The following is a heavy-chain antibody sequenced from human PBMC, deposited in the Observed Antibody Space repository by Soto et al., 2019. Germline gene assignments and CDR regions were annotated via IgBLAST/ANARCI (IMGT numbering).Heavy chain of an antibody. V-gene: IGHV4-59*01. J-gene: IGHJ6*03. D-gene: IGHD3-16*01. Sequence: SETLSLTCTVSGGSISSYYWSWIRQPPGKGLEWIGYMYYSGSTNYNPSLKSRVSISVDTSKNHFSLKLSSVTAADTAVYYCGRVGVEGGSWYYYYYMGVGGKGTTVPVSS. CDR2: MYYSGST. CDR3: GRVGVEGGSWYYYYYMGV. CDR1: GGSISSYY.